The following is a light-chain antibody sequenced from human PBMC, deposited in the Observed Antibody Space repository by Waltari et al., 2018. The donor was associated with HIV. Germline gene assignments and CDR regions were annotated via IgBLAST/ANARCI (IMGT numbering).Light chain of an antibody. CDR2: WAS. Sequence: DVVMTQSPDSLAVSLGGRAPINCMPTEKILFSPTNKNYVSWFQQRPGQPPRLLIYWASTRESGVPERFTGSGSGTNFTLTISRLQADDVAVYFCQQYYSTPRTFGEGTKVELK. V-gene: IGKV4-1*01. CDR3: QQYYSTPRT. J-gene: IGKJ1*01. CDR1: EKILFSPTNKNY.